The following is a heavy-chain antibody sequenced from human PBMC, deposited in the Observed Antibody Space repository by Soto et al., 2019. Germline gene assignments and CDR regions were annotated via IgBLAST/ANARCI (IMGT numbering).Heavy chain of an antibody. CDR2: ISASNGNT. CDR3: ASRSGQLPYYFVY. D-gene: IGHD6-6*01. J-gene: IGHJ4*02. Sequence: ASVKVSCKASGYTFSNYGITWVRQAPGQSLEWMGWISASNGNTNYAQKLQGRVTMTTDTSSNTVYMELRSLRSDDTAVYYCASRSGQLPYYFVYWGQGTLVTVS. V-gene: IGHV1-18*01. CDR1: GYTFSNYG.